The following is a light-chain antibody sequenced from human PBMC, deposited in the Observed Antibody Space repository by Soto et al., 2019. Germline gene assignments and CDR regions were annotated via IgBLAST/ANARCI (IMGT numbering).Light chain of an antibody. CDR3: LHFDNLPLYT. CDR1: QSVTSRS. V-gene: IGKV3-20*01. CDR2: GAY. J-gene: IGKJ2*01. Sequence: EIVLTQSPGTLSLSPGERATLSCRASQSVTSRSLAWYQHRPGQAPRLLIYGAYSRATGIPDRFSGSGAGTDFSLTISRLQPEDFAVYYCLHFDNLPLYTFGQGTKLE.